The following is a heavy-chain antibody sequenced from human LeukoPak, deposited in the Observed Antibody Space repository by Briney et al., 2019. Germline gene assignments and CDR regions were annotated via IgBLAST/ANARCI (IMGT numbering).Heavy chain of an antibody. CDR3: ARHSSGRYFTRPFDI. CDR2: ISTSGNT. V-gene: IGHV4-4*09. D-gene: IGHD6-19*01. J-gene: IGHJ3*02. CDR1: GVSVSDYF. Sequence: SETLSLTCTVSGVSVSDYFWGWIRQPPGKGLEWIGYISTSGNTNYNPSLKSRVTISVGTSRNHCSLKLSSVTAADTAVYYCARHSSGRYFTRPFDIWGQGTMVAVSS.